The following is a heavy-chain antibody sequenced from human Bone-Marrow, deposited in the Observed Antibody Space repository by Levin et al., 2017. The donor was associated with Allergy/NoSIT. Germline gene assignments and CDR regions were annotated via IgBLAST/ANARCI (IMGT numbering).Heavy chain of an antibody. CDR2: IHSGGRK. CDR1: GFTISTNY. D-gene: IGHD5-12*01. J-gene: IGHJ4*02. CDR3: ARDDVVATNH. Sequence: GGSLRLSCAASGFTISTNYMSWVRQVPGKGLEWVSIIHSGGRKNYADSVKGRFTISRDNYNNTPYLQINSLRGEDTAIYYCARDDVVATNHWGQGNLVSVSS. V-gene: IGHV3-66*01.